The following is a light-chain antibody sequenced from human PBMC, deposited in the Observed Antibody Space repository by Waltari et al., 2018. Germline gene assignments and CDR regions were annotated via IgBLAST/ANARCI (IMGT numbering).Light chain of an antibody. CDR2: GAS. CDR3: QESFSYPWT. Sequence: DIQMTQSPPFLSASFGDSITIPCRASQDIGSFVNWYQPRPPKAPKLLIYGASSLQRGVSSRFSGGGSGTEFTLTVSSLQPDDFATYYCQESFSYPWTFGPGTQVDI. V-gene: IGKV1-39*01. J-gene: IGKJ1*01. CDR1: QDIGSF.